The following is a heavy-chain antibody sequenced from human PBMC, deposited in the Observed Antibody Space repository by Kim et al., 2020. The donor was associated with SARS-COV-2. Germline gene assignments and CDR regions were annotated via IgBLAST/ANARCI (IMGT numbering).Heavy chain of an antibody. V-gene: IGHV1-2*06. J-gene: IGHJ6*02. CDR3: ARDPALKQIYYYNGMDV. CDR2: IIPKSGGA. CDR1: GYTFTDYY. Sequence: ASVKVSCKASGYTFTDYYIHWVRQARGQGLEWMGRIIPKSGGAKYGQRFRGRVTMTSDTSINTVYLEVTNLRSEDTAIYYCARDPALKQIYYYNGMDVWGQGTTVIVSS. D-gene: IGHD6-25*01.